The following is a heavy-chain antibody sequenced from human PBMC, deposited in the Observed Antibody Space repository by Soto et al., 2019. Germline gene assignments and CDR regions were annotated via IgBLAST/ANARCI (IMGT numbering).Heavy chain of an antibody. D-gene: IGHD3-10*01. Sequence: QVQLVQSGAEVKKPGSSVKVSCKASGGTFSSYTISWVRQAPGQGLERMGRIIPILDIANYAQKFQGRVTITADKSTSTAYMELSSLRSEDTAVYYCARAGRITDTEPGFDTWGQGTLVTVSS. CDR3: ARAGRITDTEPGFDT. CDR2: IIPILDIA. V-gene: IGHV1-69*02. J-gene: IGHJ5*02. CDR1: GGTFSSYT.